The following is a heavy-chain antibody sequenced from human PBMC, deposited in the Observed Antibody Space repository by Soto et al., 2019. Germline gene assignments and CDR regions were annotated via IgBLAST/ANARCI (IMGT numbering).Heavy chain of an antibody. J-gene: IGHJ3*02. CDR1: GYTFTSYA. V-gene: IGHV1-3*01. CDR3: ARPKYYYGSGSYYNEAFDI. CDR2: INAGNGNT. D-gene: IGHD3-10*01. Sequence: ASVKVSCKASGYTFTSYAMHWLRQAPGQRLEWMGWINAGNGNTKYSQKFQGRVTITRDTSASTAYMELSSLRSEDTAVYYCARPKYYYGSGSYYNEAFDIWGQGTMVTVSS.